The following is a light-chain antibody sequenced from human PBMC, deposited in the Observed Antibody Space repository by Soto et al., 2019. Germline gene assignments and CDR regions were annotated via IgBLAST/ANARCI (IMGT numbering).Light chain of an antibody. CDR2: AVS. CDR3: GSYASATLI. V-gene: IGLV2-14*01. Sequence: QSALTQPASVSGSPGQSITISCSGTSSDVGSYDHVAWYQQFPGKTPKLMIYAVSNRPSGVSNRFSGSKSGNTASLTISGLQAEDEADYYCGSYASATLIFGGGTKLTVL. CDR1: SSDVGSYDH. J-gene: IGLJ2*01.